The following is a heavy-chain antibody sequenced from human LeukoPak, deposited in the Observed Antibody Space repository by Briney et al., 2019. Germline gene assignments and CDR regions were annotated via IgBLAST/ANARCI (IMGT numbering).Heavy chain of an antibody. CDR2: INHSGST. CDR3: ARKRNWGFDY. CDR1: GGSFSGYY. V-gene: IGHV4-34*01. Sequence: SETLSLTCAVYGGSFSGYYWSWIRQPPGKGLEWIGEINHSGSTNYNPSLKSRVTISVDTSKNQFYLKLSSVTAADTAVYHCARKRNWGFDYWGQGTLVTVSS. J-gene: IGHJ4*02. D-gene: IGHD7-27*01.